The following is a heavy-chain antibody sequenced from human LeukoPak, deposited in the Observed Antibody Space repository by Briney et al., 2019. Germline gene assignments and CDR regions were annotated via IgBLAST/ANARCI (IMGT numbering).Heavy chain of an antibody. V-gene: IGHV3-21*01. CDR2: ISSSSSYI. CDR3: ARAPRSPGHYFDY. Sequence: GGSLRLSCAASGFTFSSYSMNWVRQAPGKGLEWVSSISSSSSYIYYAESVKGRFTISRDNAKNSLYLQMNSLRAEDTAVYYCARAPRSPGHYFDYWGQGTLVTVSS. CDR1: GFTFSSYS. J-gene: IGHJ4*02.